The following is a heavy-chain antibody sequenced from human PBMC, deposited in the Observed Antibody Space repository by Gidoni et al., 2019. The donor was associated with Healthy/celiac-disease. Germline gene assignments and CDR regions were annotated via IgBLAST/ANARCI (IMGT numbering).Heavy chain of an antibody. V-gene: IGHV4-34*01. J-gene: IGHJ4*02. CDR2: INHSGST. D-gene: IGHD1-26*01. Sequence: QVQLQQWGAGLLKPSETLSLTYAVYGGSFSGYYWSWIRQPPGKGLEWIGEINHSGSTNYNPSLKSRVTISVDTSKNQFSLRLSSVTAADTAVYYCARGGVGATTPFDYWGQGTLVTVSS. CDR3: ARGGVGATTPFDY. CDR1: GGSFSGYY.